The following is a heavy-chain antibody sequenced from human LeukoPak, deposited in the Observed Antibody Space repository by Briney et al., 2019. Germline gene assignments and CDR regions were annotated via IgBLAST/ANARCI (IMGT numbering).Heavy chain of an antibody. V-gene: IGHV3-21*01. CDR3: ARDSSGWYYFDY. CDR2: ISSSSSYI. J-gene: IGHJ4*02. CDR1: GFTFSSYS. D-gene: IGHD6-19*01. Sequence: PGGSLRLSCAASGFTFSSYSMNWVRQAPGKGLEWVSSISSSSSYIYHADSVKGRFTISRDNAKNSLYLQMNSLRAEDTAVYYCARDSSGWYYFDYWGQGTLVTVSS.